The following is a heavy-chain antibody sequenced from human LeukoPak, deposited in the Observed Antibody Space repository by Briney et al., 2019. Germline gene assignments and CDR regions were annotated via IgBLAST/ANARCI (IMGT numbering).Heavy chain of an antibody. CDR2: ISSSSSYI. J-gene: IGHJ6*03. D-gene: IGHD3-10*01. Sequence: GGSLRLSCAASGFTFSSYSMNWVRQAPGKGLEWVSSISSSSSYIYYADSVKGRFTISRDNAKNSLYLQMNSLRAEDTAVYYCARSYYYGSGSYLDYYYYMDVWGKGTTVTVSS. CDR3: ARSYYYGSGSYLDYYYYMDV. CDR1: GFTFSSYS. V-gene: IGHV3-21*01.